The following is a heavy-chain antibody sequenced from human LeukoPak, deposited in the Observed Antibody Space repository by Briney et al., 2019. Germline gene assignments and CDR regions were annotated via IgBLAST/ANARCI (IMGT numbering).Heavy chain of an antibody. V-gene: IGHV3-30*18. D-gene: IGHD2-21*01. Sequence: GGSLRLSCAASGFTFSTYGMHWVRQAPGKGLEWVAVISYDRSNEYYADSVKGRFTISRDNSKNTLYLQMSSLRAEDTAVYYCAKEFNRGLPDYWGQGTLVTVPS. CDR2: ISYDRSNE. CDR3: AKEFNRGLPDY. J-gene: IGHJ4*02. CDR1: GFTFSTYG.